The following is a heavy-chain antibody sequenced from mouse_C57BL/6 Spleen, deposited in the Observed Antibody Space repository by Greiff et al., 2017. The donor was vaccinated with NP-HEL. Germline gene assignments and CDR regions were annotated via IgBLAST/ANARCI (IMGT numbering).Heavy chain of an antibody. CDR3: ARKRDYGGSSCAMDY. CDR2: IYPGDGDT. V-gene: IGHV1-82*01. J-gene: IGHJ4*01. CDR1: GYAFSSSW. Sequence: QVQLKESGPELVKPGASVKISCKASGYAFSSSWMNWVKQRPGKGLEWIGRIYPGDGDTNYNGKFKGKATLTADKSSSTAYMQLSSLTSEDSAVYFCARKRDYGGSSCAMDYWGQGTSVTVSS. D-gene: IGHD1-1*01.